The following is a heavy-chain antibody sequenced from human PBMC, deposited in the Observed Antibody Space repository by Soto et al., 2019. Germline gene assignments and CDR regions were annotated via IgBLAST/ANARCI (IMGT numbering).Heavy chain of an antibody. D-gene: IGHD3-10*01. V-gene: IGHV1-69*13. J-gene: IGHJ5*02. CDR3: ARENYYYGSGNSAWFDP. Sequence: ASVKVSCKASGVTYSSYASSWVRQDTGQGLEWMGGIIPIFGTANYAQKFQGRVTITADESTSTAYMELSSLRSEDTAVYYCARENYYYGSGNSAWFDPGAREPWSPSPQ. CDR1: GVTYSSYA. CDR2: IIPIFGTA.